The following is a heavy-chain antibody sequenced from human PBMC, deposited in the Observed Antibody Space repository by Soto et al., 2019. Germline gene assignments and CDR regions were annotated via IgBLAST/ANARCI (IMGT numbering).Heavy chain of an antibody. V-gene: IGHV4-4*02. D-gene: IGHD2-21*02. J-gene: IGHJ4*01. CDR3: ARVHVMVVAGSTFDY. CDR2: IYHSGTT. CDR1: GGSISSTNW. Sequence: SETLSLTCAVSGGSISSTNWWTWVRQSPGRGLEWIGEIYHSGTTNYSPSLKSRVNIAVDTSNNQFSLKLRSVTAEDTAVYYCARVHVMVVAGSTFDYWGHGPLVTVSS.